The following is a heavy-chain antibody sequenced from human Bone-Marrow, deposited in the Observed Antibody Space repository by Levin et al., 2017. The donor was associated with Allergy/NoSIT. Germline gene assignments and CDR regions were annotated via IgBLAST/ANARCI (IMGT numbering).Heavy chain of an antibody. CDR2: ISSSSSYI. V-gene: IGHV3-21*01. Sequence: PGGSLRLSCAASGFTFSSYSMNWVRQAPGKGLEWVSSISSSSSYIYYADSVKGRFTISRDNAKNSLYLQMNSLRAEDTAVYYCARDPVQPITIFGVAHDYYYYMDVWGKGTTVTVSS. CDR3: ARDPVQPITIFGVAHDYYYYMDV. CDR1: GFTFSSYS. D-gene: IGHD3-3*01. J-gene: IGHJ6*03.